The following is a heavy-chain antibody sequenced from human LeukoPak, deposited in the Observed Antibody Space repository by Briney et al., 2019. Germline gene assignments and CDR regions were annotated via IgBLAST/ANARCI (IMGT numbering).Heavy chain of an antibody. V-gene: IGHV1-18*01. Sequence: ASVKVSCKASGYTFTSYGISWVRQAPGQGLEWMGWISAYNGNTNYAQKFQGRVTITTDESTSTAYMELSSLRSEDTAVYYCARGHYYHSYFDYWGQGTLVTVSS. D-gene: IGHD3-10*01. CDR1: GYTFTSYG. J-gene: IGHJ4*02. CDR2: ISAYNGNT. CDR3: ARGHYYHSYFDY.